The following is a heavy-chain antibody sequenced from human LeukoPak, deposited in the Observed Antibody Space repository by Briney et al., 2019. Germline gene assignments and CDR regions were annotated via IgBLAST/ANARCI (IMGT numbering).Heavy chain of an antibody. D-gene: IGHD5-18*01. CDR2: IIPIFGTA. Sequence: ASVKVSCKASGGTFSSYAISWVRQAPGQGLEWMGGIIPIFGTANYAQKFQGRVTITTDESTSTAYMELSSLRSEDTAVYYCAKELWGGYTYGHSDYWGQGTLVTVSS. CDR3: AKELWGGYTYGHSDY. J-gene: IGHJ4*02. CDR1: GGTFSSYA. V-gene: IGHV1-69*05.